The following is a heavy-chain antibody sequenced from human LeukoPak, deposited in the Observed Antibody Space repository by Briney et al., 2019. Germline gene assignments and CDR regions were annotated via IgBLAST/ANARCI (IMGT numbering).Heavy chain of an antibody. CDR2: ISAYNGNT. J-gene: IGHJ1*01. CDR1: GYTFTSYG. D-gene: IGHD4-17*01. CDR3: ARGHYGDYNQYFQH. V-gene: IGHV1-18*01. Sequence: GASVKVSCKASGYTFTSYGITWVRQAPGQGLEWMGWISAYNGNTNYAQKLQDRVTMTTDTSTSTTYMELRSLKSDDTAVYYCARGHYGDYNQYFQHWGQGTLVTVSS.